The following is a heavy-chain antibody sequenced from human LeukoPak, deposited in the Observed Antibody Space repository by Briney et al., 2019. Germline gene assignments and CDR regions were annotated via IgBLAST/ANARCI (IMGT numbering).Heavy chain of an antibody. CDR1: GGSFSDYY. V-gene: IGHV4-59*01. J-gene: IGHJ4*02. CDR2: IYYSGSA. CDR3: ARGAAGSDY. Sequence: PSETLSLTCTVSGGSFSDYYWSWIRQSPGKGLEWIGYIYYSGSANYNPSLKSRVTISVDISKNEFSLKLNSVTAADTAVYYCARGAAGSDYWGQGTLVTVSS. D-gene: IGHD6-13*01.